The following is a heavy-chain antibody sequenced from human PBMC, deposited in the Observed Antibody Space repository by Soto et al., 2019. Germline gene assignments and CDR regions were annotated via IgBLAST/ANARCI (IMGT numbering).Heavy chain of an antibody. CDR3: ARDLAPYGTVTIHYYYYYGMDV. Sequence: QVQLVQSGAEVKKPGASVKVSCKASGYTFTSYGISWVRQAPGQGLEWMGWISAYNGNTNYAQKLQGRVTMTTDTSTSTAYMELRSLRSDDTAVHYCARDLAPYGTVTIHYYYYYGMDVWGQGTTVTVSS. CDR1: GYTFTSYG. J-gene: IGHJ6*02. V-gene: IGHV1-18*01. D-gene: IGHD4-4*01. CDR2: ISAYNGNT.